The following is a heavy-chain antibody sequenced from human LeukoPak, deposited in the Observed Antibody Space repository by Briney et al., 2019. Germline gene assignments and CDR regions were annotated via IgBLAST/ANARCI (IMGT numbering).Heavy chain of an antibody. CDR1: GYTFTSYD. Sequence: GASVKVSCKASGYTFTSYDINWVRQATGQGLEWMGWMNPNSGNTGYAQKFQGRVTMTRNTSISTAYMELSSLRSEDTAVYYCARGGVNYYGSGSYYNARFFNWFDPWGQGTLLTVSS. V-gene: IGHV1-8*01. J-gene: IGHJ5*02. CDR2: MNPNSGNT. D-gene: IGHD3-10*01. CDR3: ARGGVNYYGSGSYYNARFFNWFDP.